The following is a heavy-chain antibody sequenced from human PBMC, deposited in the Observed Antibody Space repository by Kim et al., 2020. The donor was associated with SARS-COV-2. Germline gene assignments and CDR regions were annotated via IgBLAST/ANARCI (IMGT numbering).Heavy chain of an antibody. CDR3: ARDEGVEEYDFWSGYYHYYGMDV. V-gene: IGHV1-3*01. CDR1: GYTFTSYA. CDR2: INAGNGNT. J-gene: IGHJ6*02. Sequence: ASVKVSCKASGYTFTSYAMHWVRQAPGQRLEWMGWINAGNGNTKYSQKFQGRVTITRDTSASTAYMELSSLRSEDTAVYYCARDEGVEEYDFWSGYYHYYGMDVWGQGTTVTVSS. D-gene: IGHD3-3*01.